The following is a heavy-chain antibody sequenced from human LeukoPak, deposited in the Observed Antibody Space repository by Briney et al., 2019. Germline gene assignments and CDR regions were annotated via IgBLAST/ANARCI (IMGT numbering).Heavy chain of an antibody. J-gene: IGHJ4*02. CDR2: IYSGGGA. V-gene: IGHV3-66*04. D-gene: IGHD3-16*01. Sequence: GGSLRLSCAVSGFTVITNYMSWVRQAPGKGLEWVSVIYSGGGADYADSVRGRFTISRDNSKNTLYLQMNSLRAEDTAVYYCARLGGYWGQGTLVTVSS. CDR3: ARLGGY. CDR1: GFTVITNY.